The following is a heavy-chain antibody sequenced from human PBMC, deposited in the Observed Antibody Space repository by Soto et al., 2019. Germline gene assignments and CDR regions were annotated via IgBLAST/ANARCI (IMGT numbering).Heavy chain of an antibody. V-gene: IGHV1-18*04. CDR2: ISAYNGNT. CDR1: GYTFTSYG. CDR3: ARDDAAGSPFYYYYYGMDV. J-gene: IGHJ6*02. D-gene: IGHD6-13*01. Sequence: ASVKVSCTASGYTFTSYGISWVRQAPGQGLEWMGWISAYNGNTNYAQKLQGRVTMTTDTSTSTAYMELRSLRSDDTAVYYCARDDAAGSPFYYYYYGMDVWGQGTTVTVSS.